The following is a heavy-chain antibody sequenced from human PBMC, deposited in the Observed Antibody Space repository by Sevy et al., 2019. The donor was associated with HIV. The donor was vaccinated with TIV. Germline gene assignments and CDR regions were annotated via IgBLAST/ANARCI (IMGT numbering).Heavy chain of an antibody. D-gene: IGHD3-22*01. V-gene: IGHV1-24*01. CDR3: ATTPDYYDSSRDAFDI. Sequence: ASVKVSCKVSGYSVSDLSIHWVRQAPGKGLEWMGGSDPEDGETIYAQKFQGRVTMTEDTSTDTAYMELSSLRSEDTAVYYCATTPDYYDSSRDAFDIWGQWTMVTVSS. CDR2: SDPEDGET. J-gene: IGHJ3*02. CDR1: GYSVSDLS.